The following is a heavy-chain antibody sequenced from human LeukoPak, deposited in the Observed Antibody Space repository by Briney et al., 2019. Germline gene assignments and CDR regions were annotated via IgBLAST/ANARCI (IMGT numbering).Heavy chain of an antibody. Sequence: PGGSLRLSCAASGFTFTTYALHWVRQAPGKRLDWVAVISNGGSNKYYADSVKGRFTISRDNSKNTLYLQMNSLRAEDTAVYYCARGYGGDYCFDYWGQGAPVTVSS. V-gene: IGHV3-30-3*01. CDR1: GFTFTTYA. D-gene: IGHD2-21*02. J-gene: IGHJ4*02. CDR3: ARGYGGDYCFDY. CDR2: ISNGGSNK.